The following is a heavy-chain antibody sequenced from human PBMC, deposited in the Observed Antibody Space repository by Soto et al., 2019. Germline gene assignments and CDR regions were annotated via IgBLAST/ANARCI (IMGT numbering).Heavy chain of an antibody. D-gene: IGHD4-17*01. CDR2: IKSKTDGGTT. CDR1: GFTFSNAW. Sequence: GGSLRLSCAASGFTFSNAWMSWVRQAPGKGLEWVGRIKSKTDGGTTDYAAPVKGRFTISRDDSKNTLYLQMNSLKTEDTAVYYCTTDVLESYGDPTADFDYWGQGTLVTVSS. V-gene: IGHV3-15*01. J-gene: IGHJ4*02. CDR3: TTDVLESYGDPTADFDY.